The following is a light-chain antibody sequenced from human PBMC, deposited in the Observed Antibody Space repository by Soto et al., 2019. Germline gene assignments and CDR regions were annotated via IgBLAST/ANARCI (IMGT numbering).Light chain of an antibody. J-gene: IGKJ2*01. V-gene: IGKV3-15*01. CDR1: QSVSSN. CDR3: QQYYDWPPKYT. Sequence: EIVMTQSPATLSVSPGERATLSCRASQSVSSNLAWYQQRPGQAPRLLIYGASTRATGVPGRFSGSWSGTEFTLTISSLQSEDFALYFCQQYYDWPPKYTFGQGTKLEIK. CDR2: GAS.